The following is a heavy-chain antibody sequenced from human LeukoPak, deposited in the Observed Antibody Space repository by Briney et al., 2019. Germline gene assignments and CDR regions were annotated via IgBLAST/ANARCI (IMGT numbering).Heavy chain of an antibody. CDR1: GFTFSDYY. CDR3: AREIKYYYDSSGYLRFDY. D-gene: IGHD3-22*01. V-gene: IGHV3-11*04. Sequence: GGSLRLSCAASGFTFSDYYMSWIRQAPGKGLEWVSYISSSGSTIYYADSVKGRFTISRDNAKNSLYLQMNSLRAEDTAVYYCAREIKYYYDSSGYLRFDYWGQGTLVTVSS. J-gene: IGHJ4*02. CDR2: ISSSGSTI.